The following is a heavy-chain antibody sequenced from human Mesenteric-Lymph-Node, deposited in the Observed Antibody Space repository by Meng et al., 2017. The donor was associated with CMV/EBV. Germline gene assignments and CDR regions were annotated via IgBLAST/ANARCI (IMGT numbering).Heavy chain of an antibody. CDR1: GFTFDDYT. J-gene: IGHJ6*02. CDR2: ISWDGSTT. Sequence: GESLKISCVASGFTFDDYTMHWVRQAPGKGLEWVSLISWDGSTTNYADSVKGRFTISRDNSKNSLYLQMNSLRTEDTALYYCAKGFYGFWSGDRTTYYYYGMDVWGQGTTVTVSS. CDR3: AKGFYGFWSGDRTTYYYYGMDV. D-gene: IGHD3-3*01. V-gene: IGHV3-43*01.